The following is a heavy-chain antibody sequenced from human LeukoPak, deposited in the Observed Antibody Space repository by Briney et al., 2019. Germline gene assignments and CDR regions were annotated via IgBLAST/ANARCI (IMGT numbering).Heavy chain of an antibody. J-gene: IGHJ4*02. D-gene: IGHD1-26*01. Sequence: PSETLSLTCTVSGGSISSGGYYWSWIRQHPGTGLEWIGYIYYSGSTYYNPSLKSRVTISVDTSKNQFSLKLSSVTAADTAVYYCARLGNSAVDYWGQGTLVTVSS. V-gene: IGHV4-31*03. CDR3: ARLGNSAVDY. CDR1: GGSISSGGYY. CDR2: IYYSGST.